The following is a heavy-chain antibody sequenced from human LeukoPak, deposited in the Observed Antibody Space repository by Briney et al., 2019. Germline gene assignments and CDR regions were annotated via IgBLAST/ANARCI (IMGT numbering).Heavy chain of an antibody. J-gene: IGHJ4*02. CDR1: GGSFSSYY. CDR3: ARGITTFDY. Sequence: SETLSLTCTVSGGSFSSYYWSWIRQPPGKGLEWIGYIYYSGSTKYNPSLMSGVTIFVDTSKNQFSLKLSSVTAADTAVYYCARGITTFDYWGQGTLVTVSS. D-gene: IGHD1-14*01. V-gene: IGHV4-59*01. CDR2: IYYSGST.